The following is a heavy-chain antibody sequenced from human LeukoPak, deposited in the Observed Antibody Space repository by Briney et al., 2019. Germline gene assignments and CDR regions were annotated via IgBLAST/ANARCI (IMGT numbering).Heavy chain of an antibody. Sequence: GASVKVSCKASGYTFTSYGISWVRQAPGQGLEWMGWISAYNGNTNYAQKLQGRVTMTTDTSTSTAYMELRSLRSDDTAVYYCARCTAGGFGVVIGPFDCWGEGTLVTVSS. CDR1: GYTFTSYG. CDR3: ARCTAGGFGVVIGPFDC. D-gene: IGHD3-3*01. V-gene: IGHV1-18*01. CDR2: ISAYNGNT. J-gene: IGHJ4*02.